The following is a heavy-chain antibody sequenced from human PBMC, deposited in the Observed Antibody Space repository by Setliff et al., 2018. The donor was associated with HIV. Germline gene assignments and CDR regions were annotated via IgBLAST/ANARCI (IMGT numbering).Heavy chain of an antibody. CDR1: GYSISSGYS. J-gene: IGHJ4*02. V-gene: IGHV4-38-2*02. CDR2: IYHSGST. Sequence: SETLSLTCAVSGYSISSGYSWGWIRQPPGKGLEWIGTIYHSGSTYYNPSLKSRLTISVDTSKNQFSLRLTSVTAADTAVYYCARERSRGYTDPPRFDYWGQGTLVTVSS. D-gene: IGHD5-18*01. CDR3: ARERSRGYTDPPRFDY.